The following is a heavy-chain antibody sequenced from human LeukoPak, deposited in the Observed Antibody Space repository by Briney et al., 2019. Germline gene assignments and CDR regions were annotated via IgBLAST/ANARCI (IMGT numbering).Heavy chain of an antibody. J-gene: IGHJ4*02. CDR1: GYAFTRHY. D-gene: IGHD3-16*01. Sequence: ASVKVSCKASGYAFTRHYMHWVRRAPGQGLEWMGLINPSGSSTIYAQKFQGRVTMTRDMSTSTDYMELSSLRSDDTAVYYCASIDYPGTHWGQGTLVTVSS. V-gene: IGHV1-46*01. CDR2: INPSGSST. CDR3: ASIDYPGTH.